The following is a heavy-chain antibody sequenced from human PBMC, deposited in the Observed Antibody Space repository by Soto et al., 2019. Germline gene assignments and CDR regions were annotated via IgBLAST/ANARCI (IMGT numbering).Heavy chain of an antibody. CDR2: IKPDGSEQ. CDR1: GFTFSSNW. CDR3: ATVPWTAAAS. D-gene: IGHD6-13*01. V-gene: IGHV3-7*03. Sequence: PGGSLRLSCAASGFTFSSNWMNWVRQAPGKGLEWVATIKPDGSEQDYVESVKGRFTISRENAKNSVHLQMYSLRAEDTAVYYCATVPWTAAASWGQGTLVTVSS. J-gene: IGHJ5*01.